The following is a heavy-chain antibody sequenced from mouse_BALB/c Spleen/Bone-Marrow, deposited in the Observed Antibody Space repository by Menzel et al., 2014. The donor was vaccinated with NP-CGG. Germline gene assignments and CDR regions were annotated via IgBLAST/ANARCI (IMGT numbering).Heavy chain of an antibody. D-gene: IGHD2-4*01. J-gene: IGHJ4*01. CDR1: GFTFSSFG. V-gene: IGHV5-17*02. Sequence: EVMLVESGGGLVQPGGSRKLSCAASGFTFSSFGMHWVRQAPEKGLEWVAYISNGSSTIYYADTVKGRFTISRDNPKNTLFLQMTSLRSGDTAMYYCARKGAMITHYYAMDYWGQGTSVTVSS. CDR2: ISNGSSTI. CDR3: ARKGAMITHYYAMDY.